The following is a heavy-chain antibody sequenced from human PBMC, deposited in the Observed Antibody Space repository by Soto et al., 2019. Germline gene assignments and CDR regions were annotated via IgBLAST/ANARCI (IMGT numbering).Heavy chain of an antibody. D-gene: IGHD2-15*01. Sequence: GGSLRLSCAASGFTFSSYSMNWVRQAPGKGLEWVSSISSSSSYIYYADSVKGRFTISRDNAKNSLYLQMNSLRAEDTAVYYCATRYCSGGSCYTYYYGMDVWGQGTTVTVSS. CDR3: ATRYCSGGSCYTYYYGMDV. CDR1: GFTFSSYS. V-gene: IGHV3-21*01. CDR2: ISSSSSYI. J-gene: IGHJ6*02.